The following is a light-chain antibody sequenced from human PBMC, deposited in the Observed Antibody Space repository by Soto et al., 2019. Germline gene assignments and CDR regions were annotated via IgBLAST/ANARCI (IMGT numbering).Light chain of an antibody. V-gene: IGLV5-45*03. J-gene: IGLJ2*01. Sequence: QPVLTQPSSLSASPGASASLTCTLRSGINVGTYRIYWYQQKPGSPPQYLLRYKSDSDKQQGSGVPSRFSGSKDASANAGILLISGLQSEDEADYYCMIWHSSASQVVFGGGTKLTVL. CDR1: SGINVGTYR. CDR3: MIWHSSASQVV. CDR2: YKSDSDK.